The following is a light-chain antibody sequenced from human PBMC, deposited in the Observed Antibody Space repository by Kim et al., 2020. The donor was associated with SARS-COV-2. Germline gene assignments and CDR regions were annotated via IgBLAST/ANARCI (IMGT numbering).Light chain of an antibody. V-gene: IGLV1-40*01. CDR3: QSYDNSLSGYV. Sequence: RVTISCTGSSFNIGAHYDVHWYQQLPGTAPKVLIYGNINRPSGVPDRFSGSKSGTSASLAITGLQAEDEADYYCQSYDNSLSGYVFGTGTKVTVL. J-gene: IGLJ1*01. CDR2: GNI. CDR1: SFNIGAHYD.